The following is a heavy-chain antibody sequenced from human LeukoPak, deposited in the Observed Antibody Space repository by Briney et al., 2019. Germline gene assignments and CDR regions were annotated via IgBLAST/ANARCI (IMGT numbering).Heavy chain of an antibody. D-gene: IGHD3-10*01. CDR1: GGSISSSNYY. CDR3: ARYVVSGSGRYYFDY. V-gene: IGHV4-39*01. CDR2: INYGGTT. J-gene: IGHJ4*02. Sequence: SETLSLTCTASGGSISSSNYYWSWIRQPPGRELEWIASINYGGTTYYNPSLKSRVTIFVDTSKNQFSLRLSSVTAADTAVYLCARYVVSGSGRYYFDYWGQGSLVTVPS.